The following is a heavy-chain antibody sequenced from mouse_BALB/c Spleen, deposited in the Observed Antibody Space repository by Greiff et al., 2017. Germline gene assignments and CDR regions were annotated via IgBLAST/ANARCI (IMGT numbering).Heavy chain of an antibody. V-gene: IGHV1-80*01. Sequence: VQLQESGAELVRPGSSVKISCKASGYAFSSYWMNWVKQRPGQGLEWIGQIYPGDGDTNYNGKFKGKATLTADKSSSTAYMQLSSLTSEDSAVYFCARRNDGYLWYFDVWGAGTTVTLSS. CDR3: ARRNDGYLWYFDV. D-gene: IGHD2-3*01. CDR2: IYPGDGDT. J-gene: IGHJ1*01. CDR1: GYAFSSYW.